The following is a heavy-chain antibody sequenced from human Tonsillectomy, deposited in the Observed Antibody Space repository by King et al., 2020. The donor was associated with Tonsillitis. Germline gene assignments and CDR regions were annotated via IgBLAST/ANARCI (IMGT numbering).Heavy chain of an antibody. CDR3: AKQGRGSSGWNYYYYGLDV. D-gene: IGHD6-19*01. J-gene: IGHJ6*02. Sequence: VQLVESGGGVVQPGRSLRLSCAASGFTFSSYGMHWVRQAPGKGLEWVAVISYDGSNKYYADSVKGRFTIPRDNSKNTLYLQMNSLRAEDTAVYYCAKQGRGSSGWNYYYYGLDVWGQGTTVTVSS. V-gene: IGHV3-30*18. CDR2: ISYDGSNK. CDR1: GFTFSSYG.